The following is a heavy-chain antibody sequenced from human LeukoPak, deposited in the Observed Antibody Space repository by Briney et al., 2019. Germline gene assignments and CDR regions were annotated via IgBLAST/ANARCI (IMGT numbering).Heavy chain of an antibody. CDR1: GYTFTSYD. J-gene: IGHJ4*02. Sequence: ASVKVSCKASGYTFTSYDINWVRQATGQGLEWMGWMNPNSGNTGYAQKFQGRVTMTRNTSISTAYMELSSLRSEDTAVYYCARGHQNTIAVAGTGEDYWGQGTLVTVSS. CDR2: MNPNSGNT. CDR3: ARGHQNTIAVAGTGEDY. D-gene: IGHD6-19*01. V-gene: IGHV1-8*01.